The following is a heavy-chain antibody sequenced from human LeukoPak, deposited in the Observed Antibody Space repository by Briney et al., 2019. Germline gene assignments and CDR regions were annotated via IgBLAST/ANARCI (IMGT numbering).Heavy chain of an antibody. V-gene: IGHV3-7*01. CDR2: IKEDGSDT. D-gene: IGHD3-9*01. J-gene: IGHJ4*02. CDR1: GFTFSLHY. CDR3: ARHRYFYFDL. Sequence: PRGSLRLSCAASGFTFSLHYMGWVRQTPGKGLEWVANIKEDGSDTFYVDSVKGRFTIFRDNAKNSVYLQMNILRAEDTAVYYCARHRYFYFDLWGQGTLVNVSS.